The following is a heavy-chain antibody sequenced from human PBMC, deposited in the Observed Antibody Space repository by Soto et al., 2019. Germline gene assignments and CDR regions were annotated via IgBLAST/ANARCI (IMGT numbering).Heavy chain of an antibody. CDR1: GGSISSGGYY. J-gene: IGHJ5*02. V-gene: IGHV4-31*03. D-gene: IGHD2-15*01. CDR3: ARNVVVVEAAWFDP. Sequence: SETLSLTCTVSGGSISSGGYYWSWIRQHPGKGLEWIGYIYYSGSTYYNPSLKSRVTISVDTSKNQFSLKLSSVTAADTAVYYCARNVVVVEAAWFDPWGQGTLVTVSS. CDR2: IYYSGST.